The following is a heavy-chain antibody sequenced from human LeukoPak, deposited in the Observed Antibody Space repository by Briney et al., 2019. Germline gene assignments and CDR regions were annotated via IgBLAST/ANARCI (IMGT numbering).Heavy chain of an antibody. CDR3: AREAS. CDR1: GFTFSNYW. CDR2: ISYDGSNK. V-gene: IGHV3-30-3*01. J-gene: IGHJ5*02. Sequence: GGSLRLSCAASGFTFSNYWMSWVRQAPGKGLEWVAVISYDGSNKYYADSVKGRFTISRDNSKNTLYLQMNSLRAEDTAVYYCAREASWGQGTLVTVSS.